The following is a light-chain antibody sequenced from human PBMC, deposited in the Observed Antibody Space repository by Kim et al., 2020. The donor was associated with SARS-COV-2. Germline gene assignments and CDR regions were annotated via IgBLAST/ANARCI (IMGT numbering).Light chain of an antibody. V-gene: IGKV3-15*01. J-gene: IGKJ2*01. CDR3: QHYNNWPPET. CDR2: GAS. Sequence: EIVMTQSPATLSVSPGERATLSCRASQSVTNNLAWYQQKPGQAPRLLICGASTRATGIPARFSGSGSGTEFTLIISSLQSEDFAVYYYQHYNNWPPETFGQGTKVDIK. CDR1: QSVTNN.